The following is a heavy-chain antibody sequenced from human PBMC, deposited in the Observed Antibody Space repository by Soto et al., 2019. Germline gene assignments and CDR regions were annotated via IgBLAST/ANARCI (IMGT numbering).Heavy chain of an antibody. CDR1: GGSISSYY. D-gene: IGHD4-17*01. V-gene: IGHV4-59*08. Sequence: PSETLSLTCIVSGGSISSYYWSWIRQPPGKGLEWIGYIYYSGSTNYNPSLKSRVTISVDTSKNQFSLKLSSVTAADTAVYYCAGSHDYGDYVDYWGQGTLVTVSS. CDR2: IYYSGST. J-gene: IGHJ4*02. CDR3: AGSHDYGDYVDY.